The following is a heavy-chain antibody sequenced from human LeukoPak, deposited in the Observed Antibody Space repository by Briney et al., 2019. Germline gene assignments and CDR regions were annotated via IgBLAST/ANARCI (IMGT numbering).Heavy chain of an antibody. V-gene: IGHV4-59*01. D-gene: IGHD4-23*01. CDR3: AREKNGNEPFDY. J-gene: IGHJ4*02. CDR2: IYYSGST. CDR1: GGSISSYY. Sequence: SETLSLTCTVSGGSISSYYWSWIRQPPGKGLEWIGYIYYSGSTNYNPSLKSRVTISVDTSKNQFSLKLSSVTAADTAVYYCAREKNGNEPFDYWGQGTLVTVSS.